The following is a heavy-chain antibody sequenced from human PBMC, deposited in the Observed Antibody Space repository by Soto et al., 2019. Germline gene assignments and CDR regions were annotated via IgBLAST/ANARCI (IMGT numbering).Heavy chain of an antibody. J-gene: IGHJ4*02. CDR1: GYGFAGYW. V-gene: IGHV5-10-1*01. CDR3: ARQIYDSDTGPNFQYYFDS. Sequence: PEASRKVTCQGSGYGFAGYWITWVRQKPGKGLEWMGRIYPSDSHTYYSPSFRGHVTISVTKTITTVFLQWSSLRASDTAMYYCARQIYDSDTGPNFQYYFDSWGQGTLVTVSS. D-gene: IGHD5-18*01. CDR2: IYPSDSHT.